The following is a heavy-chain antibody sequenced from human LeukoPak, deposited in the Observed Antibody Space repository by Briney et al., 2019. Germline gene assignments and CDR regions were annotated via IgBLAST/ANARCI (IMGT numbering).Heavy chain of an antibody. J-gene: IGHJ4*02. D-gene: IGHD1-1*01. V-gene: IGHV3-23*01. CDR3: ARGQEFDDGVCDS. CDR2: IRSNGATA. CDR1: GFSYSSFA. Sequence: GGSLRLSCAASGFSYSSFAMTRVRQAPGKGLEWVSTIRSNGATAYNADSVKGRFTISRDNSKNTVYLQMNSLRVEDTAIYYCARGQEFDDGVCDSCGQGTLVTVSS.